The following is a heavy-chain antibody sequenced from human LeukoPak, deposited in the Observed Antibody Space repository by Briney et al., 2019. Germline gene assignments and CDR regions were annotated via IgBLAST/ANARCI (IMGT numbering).Heavy chain of an antibody. CDR3: AELGITMIGGV. V-gene: IGHV3-48*04. CDR2: ISSSANTI. J-gene: IGHJ6*04. Sequence: GGSLRLSCAASGFTFTSYSMNWVRQAPGKGLEWVLYISSSANTIYYADSVKGRFTISRDNAKNSLYLQMNSLRAEDTAVYYCAELGITMIGGVWGKGTTVTISS. CDR1: GFTFTSYS. D-gene: IGHD3-10*02.